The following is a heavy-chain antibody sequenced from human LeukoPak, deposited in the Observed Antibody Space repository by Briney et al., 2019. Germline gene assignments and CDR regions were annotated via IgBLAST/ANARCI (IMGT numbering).Heavy chain of an antibody. CDR2: IYSGGST. V-gene: IGHV3-53*01. Sequence: GGSLRLSCAASGFTVSSTYMSWVRQAPGKGLEWVSVIYSGGSTYYADSVKGRFTISRDNSKNTLYLQMNSLRAEDTAVYYCAREKLLLYSSGWYEGYYFDYWGQGTLVTVSS. CDR1: GFTVSSTY. D-gene: IGHD6-19*01. CDR3: AREKLLLYSSGWYEGYYFDY. J-gene: IGHJ4*02.